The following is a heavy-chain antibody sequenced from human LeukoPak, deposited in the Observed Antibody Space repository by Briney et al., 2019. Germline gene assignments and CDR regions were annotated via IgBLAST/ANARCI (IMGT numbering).Heavy chain of an antibody. CDR2: ISGSGGST. Sequence: PGGSLRLSCVASGFTFSSYAMSWVRQAPEKGLEWVSAISGSGGSTYYADSVKGRFTISRDNSKNTLYLQMNSLRAEDTAVYYCAKGLSLIAVAGTLPKIDYYGMDVWGQGTTVTVSS. CDR3: AKGLSLIAVAGTLPKIDYYGMDV. V-gene: IGHV3-23*01. D-gene: IGHD6-19*01. J-gene: IGHJ6*02. CDR1: GFTFSSYA.